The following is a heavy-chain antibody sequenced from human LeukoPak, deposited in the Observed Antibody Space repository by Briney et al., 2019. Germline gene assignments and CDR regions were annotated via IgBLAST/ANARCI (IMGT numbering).Heavy chain of an antibody. CDR3: ARGGGDYWYFDL. CDR1: GGSISSYY. J-gene: IGHJ2*01. D-gene: IGHD2-21*01. V-gene: IGHV4-59*12. Sequence: PSETLSLTCTVSGGSISSYYWNWIRQHPGKGLEWIGYIYYSGSTYYNPSLKSRVTISVDTSKNQFSLKLSSVTAADTAVYYCARGGGDYWYFDLWGRGTLVTVSS. CDR2: IYYSGST.